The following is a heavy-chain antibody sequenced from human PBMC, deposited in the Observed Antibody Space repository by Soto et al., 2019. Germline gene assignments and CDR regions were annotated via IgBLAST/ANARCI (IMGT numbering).Heavy chain of an antibody. CDR1: GFTFSSYA. Sequence: GGSLRLSCAASGFTFSSYAMHWVRQAPGKGLEWVAVISYDGSNKYYADSVKGQFTISRDNSKNTLYLQMNSLRAEDTAVYYCAREETAWPLAYGLDVWGQGTTVTVSS. CDR3: AREETAWPLAYGLDV. V-gene: IGHV3-30-3*01. CDR2: ISYDGSNK. D-gene: IGHD2-21*02. J-gene: IGHJ6*02.